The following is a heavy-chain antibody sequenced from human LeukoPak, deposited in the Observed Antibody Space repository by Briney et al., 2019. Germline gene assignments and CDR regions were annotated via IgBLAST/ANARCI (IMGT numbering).Heavy chain of an antibody. V-gene: IGHV4-59*08. J-gene: IGHJ4*01. CDR1: GGSTSSYY. D-gene: IGHD1-26*01. CDR3: ARHIVGTTFDY. Sequence: SETLSLTCTVSGGSTSSYYWSWIRQPPGKGLEWIGYIYYSENTNYSPSLKSRVTISLDTSKNQFSLKLSSVTAADTAVYYCARHIVGTTFDYWGQGTLVTVSS. CDR2: IYYSENT.